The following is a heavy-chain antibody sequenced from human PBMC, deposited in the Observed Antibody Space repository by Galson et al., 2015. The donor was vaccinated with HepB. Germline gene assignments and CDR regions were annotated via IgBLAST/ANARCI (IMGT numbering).Heavy chain of an antibody. CDR3: ARHRTPMIVGGGDATFEI. Sequence: SVKVSCKASGYTFTSYGISWVRQAPGQGLEWMGWISAYNGNTNYAQKLQGRVTMTTDTSTSTAYMELRSLRSDDTAVYYCARHRTPMIVGGGDATFEIWGQGTMVTVSS. V-gene: IGHV1-18*01. D-gene: IGHD3-22*01. J-gene: IGHJ3*02. CDR2: ISAYNGNT. CDR1: GYTFTSYG.